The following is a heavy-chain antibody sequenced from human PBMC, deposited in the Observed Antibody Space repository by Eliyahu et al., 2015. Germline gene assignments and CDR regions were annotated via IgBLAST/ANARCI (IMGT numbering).Heavy chain of an antibody. V-gene: IGHV1-8*01. CDR2: MNPNSGNT. Sequence: QVQLVQSGAEVKKPGASVKVSCKASGYTFTSYDINWVRQATGQGLEWMGWMNPNSGNTGYAQKFQGRVTMTRNTSISTVYMELSSLRSEDTAVYYCARGIDVLRYFDWLPPFNWFDPWGQGTLVTVSS. J-gene: IGHJ5*02. CDR3: ARGIDVLRYFDWLPPFNWFDP. CDR1: GYTFTSYD. D-gene: IGHD3-9*01.